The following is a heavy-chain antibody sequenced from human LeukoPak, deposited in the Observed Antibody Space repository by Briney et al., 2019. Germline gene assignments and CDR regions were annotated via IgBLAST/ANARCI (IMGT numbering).Heavy chain of an antibody. CDR3: AKLLAAAGTTTKYYFDY. CDR1: GFTFSSYA. D-gene: IGHD6-13*01. Sequence: PGGSLRLSCAASGFTFSSYAMSWVRQAPGKGLEWVSAISGSGGSTYYADSVKGRFTISRDNSKNTLYLQMNSLRAEDTAVYYCAKLLAAAGTTTKYYFDYWGQGTLVTVSS. V-gene: IGHV3-23*01. CDR2: ISGSGGST. J-gene: IGHJ4*02.